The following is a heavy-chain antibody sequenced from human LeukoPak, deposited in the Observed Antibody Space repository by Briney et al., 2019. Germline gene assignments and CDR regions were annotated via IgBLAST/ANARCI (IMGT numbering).Heavy chain of an antibody. D-gene: IGHD6-13*01. CDR3: ATDLHSSSWYYFDY. V-gene: IGHV1-24*01. CDR2: FDPEDGET. J-gene: IGHJ4*02. CDR1: GYTLTELS. Sequence: ASVKVSCKVSGYTLTELSMHWVRQAPGKGLEWMGGFDPEDGETIYAQKFQGRVTMTEDTSTDTANMELSSLRSEDTAVYYCATDLHSSSWYYFDYWGQGTLVTVSS.